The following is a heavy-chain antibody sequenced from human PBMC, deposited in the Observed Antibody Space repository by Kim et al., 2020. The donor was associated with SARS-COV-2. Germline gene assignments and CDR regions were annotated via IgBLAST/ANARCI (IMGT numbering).Heavy chain of an antibody. CDR3: ARDVAEAFDI. J-gene: IGHJ3*02. V-gene: IGHV4-59*01. CDR1: GGSISSYY. CDR2: IYYSGST. D-gene: IGHD2-15*01. Sequence: SETLSLTCTVSGGSISSYYWSWIRQPPGKGLEWIGYIYYSGSTNYNPSLKSRVTISVDTSKNQFSLKLSSVTAADTAVYYCARDVAEAFDIWGQGTMVTV.